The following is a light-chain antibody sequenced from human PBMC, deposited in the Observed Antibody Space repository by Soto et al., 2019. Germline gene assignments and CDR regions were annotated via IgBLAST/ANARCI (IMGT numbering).Light chain of an antibody. Sequence: SYELTQPPSVSVAPGKTARITCGGNNIGSKSVHWYKQKPGQAPVLVIYYDSDRPSGIPERFSGSNSGNTATLTISRVEAGDEADYYCQVWDSSSDRLFGGGTKLTVL. J-gene: IGLJ2*01. V-gene: IGLV3-21*04. CDR3: QVWDSSSDRL. CDR2: YDS. CDR1: NIGSKS.